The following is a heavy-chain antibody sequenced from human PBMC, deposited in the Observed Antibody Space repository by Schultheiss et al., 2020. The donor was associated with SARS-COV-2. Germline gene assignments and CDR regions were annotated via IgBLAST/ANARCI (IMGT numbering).Heavy chain of an antibody. CDR2: INWNGGST. J-gene: IGHJ4*02. CDR3: AKGGWGDY. CDR1: GFTFDDYA. Sequence: GGSLRLSCAVSGFTFDDYAMHWVRQAPGKGLEWVSGINWNGGSTGYADSVKGRFTISRDNSKNTLYLQMNSLRAEDTAVYYCAKGGWGDYWGQGTLVTVSS. D-gene: IGHD3-16*01. V-gene: IGHV3-20*04.